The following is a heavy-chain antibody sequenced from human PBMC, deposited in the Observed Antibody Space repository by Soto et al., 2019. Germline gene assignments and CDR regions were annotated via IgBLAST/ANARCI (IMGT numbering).Heavy chain of an antibody. CDR1: GDSVNTGTYY. V-gene: IGHV4-61*01. D-gene: IGHD3-10*01. CDR3: ATGRIYYGSEY. J-gene: IGHJ1*01. CDR2: FYYGGTT. Sequence: PSETLSLTCTVSGDSVNTGTYYWSWIRQPPGKALEWIGYFYYGGTTNYNPSLKSRLTISVDTSKNQYSLRLSSVTAGDTAVYYCATGRIYYGSEYWGQGSLVTVSS.